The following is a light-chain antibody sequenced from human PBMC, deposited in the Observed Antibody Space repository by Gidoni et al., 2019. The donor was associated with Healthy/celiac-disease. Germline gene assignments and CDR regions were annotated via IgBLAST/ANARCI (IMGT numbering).Light chain of an antibody. CDR2: AAS. V-gene: IGKV1-39*01. CDR1: QSISSY. Sequence: DIQMTQSPSSLSASVGDRVTITCRASQSISSYLNWYQQKPGKAPKLLIYAASSLQSGVPSRFSGSGSGTDFTLTISSRQPEDFATYYCQQSYSTPRVTFGGXTKVEIK. J-gene: IGKJ4*01. CDR3: QQSYSTPRVT.